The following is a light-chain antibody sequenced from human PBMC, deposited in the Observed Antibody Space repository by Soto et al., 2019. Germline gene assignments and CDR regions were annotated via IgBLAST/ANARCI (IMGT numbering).Light chain of an antibody. CDR3: QHYNNSPPLS. J-gene: IGKJ4*01. CDR1: QSVSSS. V-gene: IGKV3-15*01. CDR2: DAS. Sequence: EIVMKQYPATMSVSPGDRATLSCRASQSVSSSLAWYQQIPGQAPRLLIYDASTRATGIPARFGGSASGTEFTLTISSLQSEDFAVYYCQHYNNSPPLSFGGVTKVELK.